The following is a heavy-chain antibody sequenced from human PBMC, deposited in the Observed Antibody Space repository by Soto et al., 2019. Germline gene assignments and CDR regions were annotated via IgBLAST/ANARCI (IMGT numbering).Heavy chain of an antibody. CDR1: EFNVMSYW. CDR2: IKEDGSEI. J-gene: IGHJ4*02. CDR3: ARDIGFDYVN. V-gene: IGHV3-7*01. Sequence: RLSCAVSEFNVMSYWMSWVRQAPGKGLEWVASIKEDGSEIYYLQSVSGRFTISRDSAGNALHLAMNYLSAEDTGVYFCARDIGFDYVNWGQGTLVTVSS. D-gene: IGHD3-16*01.